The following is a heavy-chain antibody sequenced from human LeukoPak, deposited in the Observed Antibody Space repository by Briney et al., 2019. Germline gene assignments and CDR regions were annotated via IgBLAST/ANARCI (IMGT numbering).Heavy chain of an antibody. D-gene: IGHD5-18*01. CDR3: ARRGYSYRYYYMDV. V-gene: IGHV4-39*07. CDR1: GGSFSSYY. Sequence: SETLSLTCAVYGGSFSSYYWGWIRQPPGKGLEWIGSIYYSGSTYYNPSLKSRVTISVDTSKNQFSLKLSSVTAADTAVYYCARRGYSYRYYYMDVWGKGTTVTVSS. J-gene: IGHJ6*03. CDR2: IYYSGST.